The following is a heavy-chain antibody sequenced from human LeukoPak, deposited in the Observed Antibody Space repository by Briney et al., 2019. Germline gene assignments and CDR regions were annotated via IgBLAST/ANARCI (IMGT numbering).Heavy chain of an antibody. CDR2: IDYSGNT. V-gene: IGHV4-39*07. CDR3: AKDLRVLVGATPFDY. D-gene: IGHD1-26*01. CDR1: GGSISSGSYD. Sequence: PSETLSLTCTVSGGSISSGSYDWTWIRQPAGKGLEWIGSIDYSGNTYYNPSLKSRVTISGDTSKNQFSLRLSSVTAADTAVYYCAKDLRVLVGATPFDYWGQGTLVTVSS. J-gene: IGHJ4*02.